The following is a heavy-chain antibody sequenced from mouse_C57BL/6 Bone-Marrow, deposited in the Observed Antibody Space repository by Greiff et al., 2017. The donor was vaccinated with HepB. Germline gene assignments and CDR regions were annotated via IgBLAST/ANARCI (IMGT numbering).Heavy chain of an antibody. V-gene: IGHV1-50*01. CDR2: IDPSDSYT. Sequence: QVQLQQPGAELVKPGASVKLSCKASGYTFTSYWMQWVKQRPGQGLEWIGEIDPSDSYTNYNQKFKGKATLTVDTSSSTAYMQLSSLTSEDSAVYYCARLGYWYFDVWGTGTTVTVSS. CDR1: GYTFTSYW. J-gene: IGHJ1*03. D-gene: IGHD4-1*01. CDR3: ARLGYWYFDV.